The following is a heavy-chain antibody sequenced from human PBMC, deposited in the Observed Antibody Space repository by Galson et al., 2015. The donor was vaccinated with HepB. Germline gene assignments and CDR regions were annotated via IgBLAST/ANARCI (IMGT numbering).Heavy chain of an antibody. CDR3: AKSELWGDSSGYYSY. D-gene: IGHD3-22*01. V-gene: IGHV3-23*01. CDR1: GFTFSSYT. CDR2: ISGSGGST. Sequence: SLRLSCAASGFTFSSYTMSWVRQAPGKGLEWVSSISGSGGSTYYADSVKGRFTISRDNPKNTLYLQMNSLRAEDTAIYYCAKSELWGDSSGYYSYWGQGTLVTVSS. J-gene: IGHJ4*02.